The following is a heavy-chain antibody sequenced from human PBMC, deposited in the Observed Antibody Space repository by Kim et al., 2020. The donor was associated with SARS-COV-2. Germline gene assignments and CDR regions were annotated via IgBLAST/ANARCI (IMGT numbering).Heavy chain of an antibody. CDR1: GFTFSSYV. J-gene: IGHJ6*02. Sequence: GGSLRLSCAASGFTFSSYVMSWVRQAPGKGLEWVSAISGSGGSTYYADSVKGRFTISRDNSKNTLYLQMNSLRAEDTAVYYCAKAGWTLPKGDYYYYGMDVWGQGTTVTVSS. V-gene: IGHV3-23*01. CDR2: ISGSGGST. CDR3: AKAGWTLPKGDYYYYGMDV. D-gene: IGHD3-16*01.